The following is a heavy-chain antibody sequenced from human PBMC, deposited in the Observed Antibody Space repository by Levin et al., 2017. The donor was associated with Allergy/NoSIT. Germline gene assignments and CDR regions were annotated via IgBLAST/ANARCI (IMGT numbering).Heavy chain of an antibody. V-gene: IGHV4-31*03. Sequence: SETLSLTCTVSGGSISSGGYYWSWIRQHPGKGLEWIGYIYYSGSTYYNPSLKSRVTISVDTSKNQFSLRLSSVTAADTAVYYCARGVPIFGVITSFDYWGQGTLVTVSS. D-gene: IGHD3-3*01. CDR3: ARGVPIFGVITSFDY. CDR1: GGSISSGGYY. J-gene: IGHJ4*02. CDR2: IYYSGST.